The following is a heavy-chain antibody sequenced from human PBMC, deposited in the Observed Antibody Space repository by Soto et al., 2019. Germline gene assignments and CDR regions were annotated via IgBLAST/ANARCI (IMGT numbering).Heavy chain of an antibody. J-gene: IGHJ4*02. Sequence: QEQLQESGPGLVKPSETLTLSCTVSPGSISSSYWSWIRQPPGKGLEWIGHVAYSGTTKYNPSLMGRGSISVSSSKRQFSLRLSSVTAADTAVYYCAREAQDYYFDYWGQGILVTVSS. D-gene: IGHD6-6*01. CDR1: PGSISSSY. CDR3: AREAQDYYFDY. V-gene: IGHV4-59*01. CDR2: VAYSGTT.